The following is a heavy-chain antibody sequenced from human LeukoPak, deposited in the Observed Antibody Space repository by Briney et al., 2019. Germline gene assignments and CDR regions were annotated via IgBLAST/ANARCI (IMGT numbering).Heavy chain of an antibody. CDR2: IPYDGSNK. CDR3: AKLVLFSGTTGDLNY. CDR1: GFTFSSYA. V-gene: IGHV3-30*02. J-gene: IGHJ4*02. D-gene: IGHD1-1*01. Sequence: GGSLRLSCAASGFTFSSYAMHWVRQAPGKGLEWVAVIPYDGSNKYYADSVKGRFTISRDNSRNTLHLQMNSLRAEDTAVYYCAKLVLFSGTTGDLNYWGQGTLVTVSS.